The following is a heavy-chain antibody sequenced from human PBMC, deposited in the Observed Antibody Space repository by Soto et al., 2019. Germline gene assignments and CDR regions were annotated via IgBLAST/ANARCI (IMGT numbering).Heavy chain of an antibody. D-gene: IGHD2-15*01. V-gene: IGHV1-2*04. CDR3: ASGSVVAALYGMDV. J-gene: IGHJ6*02. Sequence: ASVKVSCKASGYTFTGYYMHWVRQAPGQGLEWMGWINPNSGGTNYAQKFQGWVTMTRDTSISTAYMELSRLRSDDTAVYYCASGSVVAALYGMDVWAQRTTVTVSS. CDR2: INPNSGGT. CDR1: GYTFTGYY.